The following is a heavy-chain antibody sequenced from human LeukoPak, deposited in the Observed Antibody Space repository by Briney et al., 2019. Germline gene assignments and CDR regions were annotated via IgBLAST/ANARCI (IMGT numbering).Heavy chain of an antibody. J-gene: IGHJ4*02. CDR2: IWYDGSYK. Sequence: PGGSLRLSCAASAFTFSSYGMHWVRQAPGKGLEWVAVIWYDGSYKYYADSVKGRFTISRDNSKNTLHLQMNSLRAEDTAVYTCARDFCSGGSCYYFDYWGQGTLVTVSS. CDR3: ARDFCSGGSCYYFDY. V-gene: IGHV3-33*01. CDR1: AFTFSSYG. D-gene: IGHD2-15*01.